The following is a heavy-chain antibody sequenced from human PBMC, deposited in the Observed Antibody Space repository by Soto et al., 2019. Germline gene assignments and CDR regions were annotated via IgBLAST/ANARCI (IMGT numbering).Heavy chain of an antibody. J-gene: IGHJ3*01. Sequence: SGGSLRLSCATSGFTFSSSSMDWVRQAPGKGLEWVSDIGGNGGNTYYADPVKGRFTISRDNSKNTLYLQMNSLRAEDTAVYYCAKDQVRLTLGLFDVWGQGTMVTVSS. CDR2: IGGNGGNT. CDR1: GFTFSSSS. D-gene: IGHD3-10*01. V-gene: IGHV3-23*01. CDR3: AKDQVRLTLGLFDV.